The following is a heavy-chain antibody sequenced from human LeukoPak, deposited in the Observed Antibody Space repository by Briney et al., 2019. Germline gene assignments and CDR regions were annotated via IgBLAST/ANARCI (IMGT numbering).Heavy chain of an antibody. Sequence: ASVKVSCKASGYTFTSYYMHWVRQAPGQGLEWVGIINPSGGSTGYAQKFQGRVTMTRDTSTSTVYMELSSLRSEDTAVYYCARDPDIVVVVAATPGFDYWGQGTLVTVSS. D-gene: IGHD2-15*01. CDR1: GYTFTSYY. CDR2: INPSGGST. CDR3: ARDPDIVVVVAATPGFDY. V-gene: IGHV1-46*01. J-gene: IGHJ4*02.